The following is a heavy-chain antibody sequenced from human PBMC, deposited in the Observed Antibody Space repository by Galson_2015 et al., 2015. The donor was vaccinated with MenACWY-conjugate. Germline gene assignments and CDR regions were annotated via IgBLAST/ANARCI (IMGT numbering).Heavy chain of an antibody. D-gene: IGHD2-2*01. CDR3: ATYCSSPSCYANGAY. Sequence: SLRLSCAASGFTFSSYWMHWVRQSPGKGLVWVSRINSDGSSANYADSVKGRFTISRVNAKNTLYLQMNSLRAEDTAVYYCATYCSSPSCYANGAYWGQGTLVTVSS. CDR2: INSDGSSA. V-gene: IGHV3-74*01. J-gene: IGHJ4*02. CDR1: GFTFSSYW.